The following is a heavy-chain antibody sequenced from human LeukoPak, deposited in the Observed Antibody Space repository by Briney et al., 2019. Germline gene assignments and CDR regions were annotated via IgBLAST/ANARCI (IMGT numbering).Heavy chain of an antibody. V-gene: IGHV1-8*01. Sequence: ASGKVSCKASGYTFTRYDINWVRQATGQGLEWMGWMNPNSGNTGYAQKFQGRVTMTRNTSISTAYMELSSLRSEDTAVYYCARERNDFWSGYQGGYFDYWGQGTLVTVSS. CDR3: ARERNDFWSGYQGGYFDY. CDR2: MNPNSGNT. J-gene: IGHJ4*02. CDR1: GYTFTRYD. D-gene: IGHD3-3*01.